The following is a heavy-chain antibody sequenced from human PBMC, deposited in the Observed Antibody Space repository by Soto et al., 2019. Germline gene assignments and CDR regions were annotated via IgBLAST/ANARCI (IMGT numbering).Heavy chain of an antibody. CDR1: GFTFSGSA. CDR3: TRLGCSGSNCFFDD. CDR2: IRSKVNNYAT. Sequence: EVQLVESGGGLVQPGGSLKLSCAASGFTFSGSAMHWVRQGSGKGLEWVGLIRSKVNNYATTYAASVKGRFTISRDDSKSTAYLQMNSLKTEDTAVYYGTRLGCSGSNCFFDDWGQGTLVTVAS. V-gene: IGHV3-73*02. J-gene: IGHJ4*03. D-gene: IGHD2-15*01.